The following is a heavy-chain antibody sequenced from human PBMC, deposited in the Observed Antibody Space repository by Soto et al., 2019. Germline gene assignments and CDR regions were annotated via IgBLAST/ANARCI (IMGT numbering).Heavy chain of an antibody. Sequence: SETLSLTCAVYGGSFSGYYWSWIRQPPGKGLEWIGEINHSGSTNYNPSLKSRVTISLDTSKNQFSLKLSSVTAADTAVYYCARVSSGTMVRGVIFLWGQGTLVTVSS. D-gene: IGHD3-10*01. J-gene: IGHJ4*02. CDR3: ARVSSGTMVRGVIFL. V-gene: IGHV4-34*01. CDR1: GGSFSGYY. CDR2: INHSGST.